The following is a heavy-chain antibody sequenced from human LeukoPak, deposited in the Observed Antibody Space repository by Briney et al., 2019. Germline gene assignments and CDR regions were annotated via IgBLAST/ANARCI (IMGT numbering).Heavy chain of an antibody. CDR1: GFTVSSNY. Sequence: GGSLRLSCAASGFTVSSNYMSWVRQAPGKGREGVSVIYSGSSTYYADSVKGRFTISRDNSKNTLYLQMNSLRAEDTAVYYCARWGGRAAAGTYYYYGMDVWGQGTTVTVSS. D-gene: IGHD6-13*01. CDR3: ARWGGRAAAGTYYYYGMDV. J-gene: IGHJ6*02. V-gene: IGHV3-53*01. CDR2: IYSGSST.